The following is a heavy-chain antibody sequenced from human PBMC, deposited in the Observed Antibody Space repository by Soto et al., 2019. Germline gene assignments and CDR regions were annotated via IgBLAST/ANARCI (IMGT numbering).Heavy chain of an antibody. V-gene: IGHV3-53*01. Sequence: SGGSLRLSCAASGFTVSSNYMSWVRQAPGKGLEWVSVIYSGGSTYYADSVKGRFTISRDNSKNTLYLQMNSLRAEDTAVYYCASSSGYCSGGSCFGYFQHWGQGTLVTVSS. D-gene: IGHD2-15*01. J-gene: IGHJ1*01. CDR3: ASSSGYCSGGSCFGYFQH. CDR2: IYSGGST. CDR1: GFTVSSNY.